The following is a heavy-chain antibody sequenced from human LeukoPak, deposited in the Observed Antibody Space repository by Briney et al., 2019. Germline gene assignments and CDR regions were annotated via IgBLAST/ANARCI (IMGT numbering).Heavy chain of an antibody. CDR2: IYTSGST. CDR3: ARDPSYSSGWYDY. V-gene: IGHV4-4*07. D-gene: IGHD6-19*01. CDR1: GGSISRYY. J-gene: IGHJ4*02. Sequence: SETLSLTCSVSGGSISRYYWSWIRQPAGRGLEWIGRIYTSGSTDYNPSLKSRVTMSVDTSKNQFFLKLNSVTAADTAVYYCARDPSYSSGWYDYWGQGTLVTVSS.